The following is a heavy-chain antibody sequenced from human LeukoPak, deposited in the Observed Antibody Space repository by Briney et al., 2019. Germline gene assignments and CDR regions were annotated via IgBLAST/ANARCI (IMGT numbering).Heavy chain of an antibody. Sequence: ASVKVSCKASGYSFISYGISWVRQAPGQGLEWMGWISAYNGNTNSAQKFQGRVTMTTDTSTSTAYMELRSLISEDTAVYYCARTNWGTFDYWGQGTLVTVSS. CDR2: ISAYNGNT. D-gene: IGHD7-27*01. V-gene: IGHV1-18*01. CDR3: ARTNWGTFDY. J-gene: IGHJ4*02. CDR1: GYSFISYG.